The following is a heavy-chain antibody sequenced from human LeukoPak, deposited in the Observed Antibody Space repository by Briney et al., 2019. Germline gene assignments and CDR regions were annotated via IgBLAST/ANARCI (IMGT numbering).Heavy chain of an antibody. D-gene: IGHD3-3*01. CDR2: ISAYNGNT. CDR3: ARANYDFWSGYSFDY. Sequence: GASVKVSCKASGYTFTSYGISWGRQAPGQGLEWMGWISAYNGNTNYAQKLQGRVTMTTDTSTSTAYMELRSLRSDDTAVYYCARANYDFWSGYSFDYWGQGTLVTVSS. CDR1: GYTFTSYG. J-gene: IGHJ4*02. V-gene: IGHV1-18*01.